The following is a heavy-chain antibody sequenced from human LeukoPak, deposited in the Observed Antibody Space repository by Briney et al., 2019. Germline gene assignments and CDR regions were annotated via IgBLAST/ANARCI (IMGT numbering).Heavy chain of an antibody. D-gene: IGHD2-2*01. Sequence: PGGSLRLSCAASGFTFSSYSMNWVRQAPGKGLEWVSSIRSSSSYIYYADSVKGRFTISRDNAKNSLYLQMNSLRAEDTAVYYCARDLGYCSSTSCYLAAPVWGKGTTVTVSS. V-gene: IGHV3-21*01. CDR1: GFTFSSYS. CDR2: IRSSSSYI. J-gene: IGHJ6*04. CDR3: ARDLGYCSSTSCYLAAPV.